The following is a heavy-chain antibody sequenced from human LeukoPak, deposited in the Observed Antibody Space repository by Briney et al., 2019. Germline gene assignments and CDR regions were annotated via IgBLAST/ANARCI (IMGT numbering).Heavy chain of an antibody. J-gene: IGHJ5*02. D-gene: IGHD4-17*01. V-gene: IGHV3-74*01. CDR1: GFTFSSYW. CDR2: ITTDGSST. CDR3: AKGHTDYGTGFDL. Sequence: GGSLRLSCAASGFTFSSYWMHWVRQAPGKGLVWVSRITTDGSSTTYADSVKGRFTISRDNSKNTLYLQVNSLRAEDTAVYYCAKGHTDYGTGFDLWGQGTLVTVSS.